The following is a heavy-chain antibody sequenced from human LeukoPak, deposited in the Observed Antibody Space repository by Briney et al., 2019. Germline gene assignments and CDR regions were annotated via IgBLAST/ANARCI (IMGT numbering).Heavy chain of an antibody. CDR3: ARLCSIRWCLHDWFDP. CDR2: IIPIFGTA. CDR1: GGTFSSYA. Sequence: EASVKVSCKASGGTFSSYAISWVRQAPGQGLEWMGGIIPIFGTANYAQKFQGRVTITADESTSTAYMELRSLRSDDTAVYYCARLCSIRWCLHDWFDPWGQGTLVTVSS. D-gene: IGHD2-21*01. V-gene: IGHV1-69*13. J-gene: IGHJ5*02.